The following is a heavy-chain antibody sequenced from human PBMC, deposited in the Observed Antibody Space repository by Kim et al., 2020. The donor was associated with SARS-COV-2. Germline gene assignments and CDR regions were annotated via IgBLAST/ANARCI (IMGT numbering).Heavy chain of an antibody. V-gene: IGHV4-59*08. D-gene: IGHD5-12*01. J-gene: IGHJ1*01. CDR3: ARLDSQVATVKH. Sequence: NSNPTLKSRSTISVDTSKNQFSLKLSSVTAADTAVYYCARLDSQVATVKHWGQGTLVTVSS.